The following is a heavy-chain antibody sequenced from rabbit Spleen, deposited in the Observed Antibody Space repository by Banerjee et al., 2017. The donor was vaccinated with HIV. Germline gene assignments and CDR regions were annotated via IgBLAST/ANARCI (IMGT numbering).Heavy chain of an antibody. CDR1: GVSFSSSSY. CDR2: IDTGSSGFT. J-gene: IGHJ3*01. D-gene: IGHD1-1*01. V-gene: IGHV1S40*01. CDR3: ARDLSSVRLTRLDL. Sequence: QSLEESGGDLVKPGASLTLTCTASGVSFSSSSYMCWVRQAPGKGLEWIACIDTGSSGFTYFASWAKGRFTISKTSSTTVTLQMTSLTAADTATYFCARDLSSVRLTRLDLWGQGTWSPS.